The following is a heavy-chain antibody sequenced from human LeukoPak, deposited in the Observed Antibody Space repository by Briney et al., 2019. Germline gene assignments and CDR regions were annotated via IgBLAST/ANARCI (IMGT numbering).Heavy chain of an antibody. CDR1: GFTFSNYW. J-gene: IGHJ4*02. D-gene: IGHD6-19*01. V-gene: IGHV3-74*01. Sequence: GGSLRLSCAGSGFTFSNYWVHWVRQAPGKGLVWVSHINSDGSSATYADSVKGRLTISRDNAKNTVYLQMNSLRAEDTAVYYCARGGVGCFDYWGQGALVTVSS. CDR2: INSDGSSA. CDR3: ARGGVGCFDY.